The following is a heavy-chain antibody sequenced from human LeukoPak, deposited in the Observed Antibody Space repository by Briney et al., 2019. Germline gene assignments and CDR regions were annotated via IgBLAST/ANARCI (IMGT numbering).Heavy chain of an antibody. D-gene: IGHD5-24*01. J-gene: IGHJ5*02. CDR3: ARARDGHINNWFDP. CDR2: IYYSGST. CDR1: GDSISSYY. V-gene: IGHV4-59*01. Sequence: PSETLSLTCTVSGDSISSYYWSWIRQPPGKGLEWIGYIYYSGSTKYNPSLKSRVTISVDTSKNQFSLKMSSVTAADTAVYYCARARDGHINNWFDPWGQGTLVIVSS.